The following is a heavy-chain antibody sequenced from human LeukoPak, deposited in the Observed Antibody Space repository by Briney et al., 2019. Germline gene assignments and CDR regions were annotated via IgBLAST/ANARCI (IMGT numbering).Heavy chain of an antibody. CDR1: GGSISSYY. CDR3: ARATPRTRGFHFDY. CDR2: IYYSGST. V-gene: IGHV4-59*01. J-gene: IGHJ4*02. D-gene: IGHD2-2*01. Sequence: SETLSLTCTVSGGSISSYYWSWIRQPPGKGLEWIGYIYYSGSTNYNPSLKSRVTISVDTSKNQFSLKLSSVTAADTAVYYCARATPRTRGFHFDYWGQGTLVTVSS.